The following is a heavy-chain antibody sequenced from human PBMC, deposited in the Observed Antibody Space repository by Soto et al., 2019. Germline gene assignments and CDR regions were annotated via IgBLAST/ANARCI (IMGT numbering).Heavy chain of an antibody. V-gene: IGHV4-59*11. Sequence: PSETLSLTCTVSGVSITSHYWTWIRQPPGKGLEWIGNINYSGSTNYSHYLKSRVIISVDTSENQSSLKLSSVTTADTAVYYCTGGGDANPFDYWGQGPPVTVPS. CDR1: GVSITSHY. CDR3: TGGGDANPFDY. CDR2: INYSGST. D-gene: IGHD2-21*01. J-gene: IGHJ4*02.